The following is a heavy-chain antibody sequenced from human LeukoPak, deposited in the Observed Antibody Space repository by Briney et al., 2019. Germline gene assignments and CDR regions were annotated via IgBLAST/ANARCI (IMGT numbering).Heavy chain of an antibody. J-gene: IGHJ4*01. CDR3: ARDNDKVVDH. CDR1: GYTFSNYG. Sequence: ASVKVSCKPSGYTFSNYGISWVRQAPGQGLEWMGWITAYNGNRLYAQRFQGRITLTKDTSTRTSYIELRSLEYDDTAIYYCARDNDKVVDHWGQGTLVTVSS. V-gene: IGHV1-18*01. D-gene: IGHD1-1*01. CDR2: ITAYNGNR.